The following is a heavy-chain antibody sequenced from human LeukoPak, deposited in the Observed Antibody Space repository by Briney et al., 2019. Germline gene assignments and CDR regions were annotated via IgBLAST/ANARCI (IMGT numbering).Heavy chain of an antibody. CDR1: GGSFCGYY. V-gene: IGHV4-34*09. J-gene: IGHJ4*02. Sequence: SETLSLTCAVYGGSFCGYYWSWIRQPPGKGLEWIGEINHSGSTNYNPSPKSRVTISVDTSKNQFSLKLSSVTAADTAVYYCARSGTVAPGAFDYWGQGTLVTVSS. CDR3: ARSGTVAPGAFDY. CDR2: INHSGST. D-gene: IGHD4-11*01.